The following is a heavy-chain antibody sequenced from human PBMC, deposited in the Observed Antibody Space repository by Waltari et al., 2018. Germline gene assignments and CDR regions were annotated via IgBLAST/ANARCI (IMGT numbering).Heavy chain of an antibody. CDR2: ISGSGGST. D-gene: IGHD3-3*01. V-gene: IGHV3-23*01. J-gene: IGHJ6*02. CDR3: AKDPFLEWLLGGMNYYGMDV. CDR1: GFTFSSYA. Sequence: EVQLLESGGGLVQPGGSLRLSCAASGFTFSSYAMSWVRQAPGKGLGWVSAISGSGGSTYYADSVKGRFTISRDNSKNTLYLQMNSLRAEDTAVYYCAKDPFLEWLLGGMNYYGMDVWGQGTTVTVSS.